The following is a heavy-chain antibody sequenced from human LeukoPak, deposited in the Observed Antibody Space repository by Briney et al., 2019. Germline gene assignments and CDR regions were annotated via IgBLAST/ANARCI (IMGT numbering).Heavy chain of an antibody. J-gene: IGHJ4*02. CDR2: LIPIFGTR. V-gene: IGHV1-69*05. CDR3: ATSGGYWSVFDY. Sequence: SVKVSCKTSGGTFSNYTINWVRQAPGQGLEWMGRLIPIFGTRNYGQRFRDRVTITTDEPTSTAYMELSSLRSDDTAVYYCATSGGYWSVFDYWGQGTLVTVSS. D-gene: IGHD3-22*01. CDR1: GGTFSNYT.